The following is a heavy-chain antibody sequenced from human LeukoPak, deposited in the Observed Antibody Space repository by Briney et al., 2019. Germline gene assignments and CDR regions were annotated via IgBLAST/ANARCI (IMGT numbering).Heavy chain of an antibody. CDR3: ARGRQEVSMIVVVMTAVSYYLDV. J-gene: IGHJ6*03. CDR2: INPSGRI. V-gene: IGHV4-34*01. Sequence: SETLSLTCAVYGGSFSGYYWTWIRQAPGKGLEWIGEINPSGRISYNPPLKSRLTISVDASKNQFSLNLRSLTAADTAVYYCARGRQEVSMIVVVMTAVSYYLDVWGKGTTVAVS. D-gene: IGHD3-22*01. CDR1: GGSFSGYY.